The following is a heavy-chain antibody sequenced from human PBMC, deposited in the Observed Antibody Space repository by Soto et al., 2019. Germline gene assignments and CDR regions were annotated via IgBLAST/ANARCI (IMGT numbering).Heavy chain of an antibody. J-gene: IGHJ3*02. D-gene: IGHD4-17*01. CDR2: ISSSSSTI. Sequence: QPGGSLRLSCAASGFTFSSYSMNWVRQAPGKGLEWVSYISSSSSTIYYADSVKGRFTISRDNAKNSLYLQMNSLRDEDTAVYYCASLPYGDYDAFDIWGQGTMVTVSS. CDR3: ASLPYGDYDAFDI. V-gene: IGHV3-48*02. CDR1: GFTFSSYS.